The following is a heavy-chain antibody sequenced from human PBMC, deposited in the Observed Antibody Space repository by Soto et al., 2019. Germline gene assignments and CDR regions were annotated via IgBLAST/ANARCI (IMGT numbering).Heavy chain of an antibody. V-gene: IGHV3-7*04. CDR3: ARAMGTDGWSNHPFDI. J-gene: IGHJ3*02. CDR1: GFTFSRYW. CDR2: IKHDGSEQ. D-gene: IGHD6-19*01. Sequence: PGGSLRLSCAASGFTFSRYWMDWVRQAPRKGLEWVATIKHDGSEQYYVDSVKGRFIVSRDNAKNSLFLQMNGLRVEDTALYFCARAMGTDGWSNHPFDIRGQGTMVTVSS.